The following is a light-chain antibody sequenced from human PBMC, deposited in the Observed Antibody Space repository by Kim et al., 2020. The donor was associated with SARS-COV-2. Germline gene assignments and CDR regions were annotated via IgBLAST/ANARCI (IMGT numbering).Light chain of an antibody. CDR2: WAS. Sequence: RATINCESSQSFIYSYNNKNNLTWYQQKRGQPPRLVIYWASTREAGVPDRFSGSGSGTDFTLTISSLQAENVAVYYCKQYYSTPRTFGQGTKLAVK. CDR3: KQYYSTPRT. V-gene: IGKV4-1*01. J-gene: IGKJ2*01. CDR1: QSFIYSYNNKNN.